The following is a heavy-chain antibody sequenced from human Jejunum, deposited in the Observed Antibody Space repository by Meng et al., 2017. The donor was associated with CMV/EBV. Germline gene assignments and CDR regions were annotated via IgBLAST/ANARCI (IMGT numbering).Heavy chain of an antibody. V-gene: IGHV3-48*04. D-gene: IGHD3/OR15-3a*01. Sequence: TFSAYSMNWVRQAPGKGLEWVSYISSSSSRIYYVASVKGRFTISRDNAKNSLYLQINSLRAEDTAVYYCARVYDFWSGSTSGAFDIWGQGTMVTVSS. CDR1: TFSAYS. CDR3: ARVYDFWSGSTSGAFDI. CDR2: ISSSSSRI. J-gene: IGHJ3*02.